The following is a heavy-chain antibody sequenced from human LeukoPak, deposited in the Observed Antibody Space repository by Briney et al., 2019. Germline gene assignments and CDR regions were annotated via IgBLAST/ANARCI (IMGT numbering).Heavy chain of an antibody. Sequence: ASVKVSCKASGYTFTSYGISWVRQAPGQGLEWMGWISAYNGNTNYAQKFQGRVTMTRDTSISTAYMELSRLRSDDTAVYYCARSLRITIFGVVIAPSGAFDIWGQGTMVTVSS. CDR3: ARSLRITIFGVVIAPSGAFDI. V-gene: IGHV1-18*01. J-gene: IGHJ3*02. CDR2: ISAYNGNT. CDR1: GYTFTSYG. D-gene: IGHD3-3*01.